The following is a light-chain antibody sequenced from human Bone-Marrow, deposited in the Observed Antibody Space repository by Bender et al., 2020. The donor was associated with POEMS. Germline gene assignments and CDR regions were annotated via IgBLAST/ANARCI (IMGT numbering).Light chain of an antibody. Sequence: QSALTQPASVSGSPGQSITISCTGTSSDVGGYNYVSWYQQPPGTAPKLMIYEVSLRPSGVPDRFSGSKSGNTASLTISGLQGEDEADYYCTSYTTSISYVFGTGTKVTVL. V-gene: IGLV2-18*02. CDR3: TSYTTSISYV. CDR1: SSDVGGYNY. J-gene: IGLJ1*01. CDR2: EVS.